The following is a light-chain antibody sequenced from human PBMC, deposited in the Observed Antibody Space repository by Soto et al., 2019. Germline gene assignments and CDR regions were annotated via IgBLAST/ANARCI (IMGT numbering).Light chain of an antibody. J-gene: IGLJ2*01. CDR2: EVT. V-gene: IGLV2-14*01. Sequence: QSVLTQPASVSGSLGQSITISCTGTSSDVGGYNYVSWYQQHPGKAPKVMIYEVTKRPSGVSNRFSGSKSVNTASLTISGLQAEDEADYYCSSYASGTTLVVFGGGTQLTVL. CDR1: SSDVGGYNY. CDR3: SSYASGTTLVV.